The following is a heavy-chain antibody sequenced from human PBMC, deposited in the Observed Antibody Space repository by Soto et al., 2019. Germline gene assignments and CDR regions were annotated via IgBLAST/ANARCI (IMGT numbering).Heavy chain of an antibody. D-gene: IGHD2-2*01. CDR3: AHAFGGTSWPNDAFDV. J-gene: IGHJ3*01. V-gene: IGHV2-5*02. CDR1: GFSFSAAGLA. CDR2: IYWDDDT. Sequence: QITLKESGHTLVKPTQTLRLTCIFSGFSFSAAGLAVGWIRQPPGKALEWLALIYWDDDTRYSPSLKSRLTITKDTSKNQVVLTMTNMDPVDTATYYCAHAFGGTSWPNDAFDVWGQGTVVTVSS.